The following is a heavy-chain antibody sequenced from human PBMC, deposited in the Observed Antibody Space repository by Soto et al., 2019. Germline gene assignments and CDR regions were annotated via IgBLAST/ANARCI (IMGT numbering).Heavy chain of an antibody. Sequence: SETLSLTCTVSGGSITSSSHFWGWVRQPPGKGLEWIGTIYFTGNTYYTPSLKSRLTMSIDTSKNEFSLRLNSVTAADTAVYYCAGQTFTIAAASYGRSNWFDPWGPGTLVTVSS. D-gene: IGHD6-25*01. J-gene: IGHJ5*02. CDR2: IYFTGNT. CDR1: GGSITSSSHF. V-gene: IGHV4-39*01. CDR3: AGQTFTIAAASYGRSNWFDP.